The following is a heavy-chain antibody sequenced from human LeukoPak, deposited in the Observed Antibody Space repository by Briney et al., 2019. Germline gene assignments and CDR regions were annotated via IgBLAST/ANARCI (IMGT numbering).Heavy chain of an antibody. D-gene: IGHD3-10*01. CDR3: ARDYALRPSSFTMVRGVGGSWFDP. V-gene: IGHV1-2*02. CDR2: INPNSGGT. Sequence: ASVKVSCKASGYTFTGYYMHWVRQAPGQGLEWMGWINPNSGGTNYAQKFQGRVTMTRDTSISTAYMELSRLRSDDTAVYYCARDYALRPSSFTMVRGVGGSWFDPWGQGTLVTVSS. J-gene: IGHJ5*02. CDR1: GYTFTGYY.